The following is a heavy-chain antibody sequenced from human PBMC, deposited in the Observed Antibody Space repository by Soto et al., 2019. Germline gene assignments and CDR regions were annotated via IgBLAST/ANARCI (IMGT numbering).Heavy chain of an antibody. V-gene: IGHV3-9*01. CDR1: GFTFDDYA. CDR3: AKGGQLLTEGGGY. CDR2: ISWNSGSI. D-gene: IGHD2-2*01. J-gene: IGHJ4*02. Sequence: EVQLVESGGGLVQPGRSLRLSCAASGFTFDDYAMHWVRQAPGKGLEWVSGISWNSGSIGYADSVKGRFTISRDNAKISLYLHMNSLRDEDTALYYGAKGGQLLTEGGGYWGQGTLVTVSS.